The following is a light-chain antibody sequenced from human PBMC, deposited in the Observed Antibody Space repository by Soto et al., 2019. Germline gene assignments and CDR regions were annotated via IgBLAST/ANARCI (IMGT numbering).Light chain of an antibody. CDR2: DAS. CDR1: QSVSSY. J-gene: IGKJ5*01. CDR3: QQRDNWPIT. Sequence: EIVLTQSPATLSFSPGERATLSCRASQSVSSYLAWYQQKPGQAPRLLIYDASNRATGIPARFSGSGSGTDFTLTISSLEPEDVAVYYCQQRDNWPITFGQGTRLEIK. V-gene: IGKV3-11*01.